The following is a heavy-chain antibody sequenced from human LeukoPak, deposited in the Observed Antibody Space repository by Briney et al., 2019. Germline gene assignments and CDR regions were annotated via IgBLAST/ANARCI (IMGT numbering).Heavy chain of an antibody. Sequence: GGSLRLSCAASGFTFSSYSMMWVRQAPGKGLEWVSYISSSSTTIHYADSVKGRFTISRDNAKNSVYLQMNSLRAEDTAVYYCARDIYYYDSSGYYFPGGSDYWGQGTLVTVSS. J-gene: IGHJ4*02. V-gene: IGHV3-48*01. CDR1: GFTFSSYS. CDR3: ARDIYYYDSSGYYFPGGSDY. CDR2: ISSSSTTI. D-gene: IGHD3-22*01.